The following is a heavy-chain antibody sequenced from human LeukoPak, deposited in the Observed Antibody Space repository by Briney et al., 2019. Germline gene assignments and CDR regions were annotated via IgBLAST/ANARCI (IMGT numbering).Heavy chain of an antibody. J-gene: IGHJ4*02. CDR2: IKQDGSEK. CDR1: GFTVSSNY. D-gene: IGHD2-2*01. CDR3: ARAIRGCRSTSCPTDY. V-gene: IGHV3-7*04. Sequence: PGGSLRLSCAASGFTVSSNYMSWVRQAPGKGLEWVANIKQDGSEKYYVDSVKGRFTISRDNAKNSLYLQMNSLRAEDTAVYYCARAIRGCRSTSCPTDYWGQGTLVTVSS.